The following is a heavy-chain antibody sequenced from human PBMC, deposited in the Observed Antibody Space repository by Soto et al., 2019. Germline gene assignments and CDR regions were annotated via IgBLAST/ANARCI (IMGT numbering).Heavy chain of an antibody. CDR1: GDSISRSHW. CDR3: ARVRYDRSGFDH. J-gene: IGHJ4*02. V-gene: IGHV4-4*02. CDR2: ISHSGIT. D-gene: IGHD3-22*01. Sequence: QVQLQESGPGLVRPSGALSVTCAVSGDSISRSHWWSWVRQSPGKGLEWIGEISHSGITHYNPSLKSRVTISGDKSKNQLSLKLTSVTAADTAVYYCARVRYDRSGFDHWGQGTLVSVSS.